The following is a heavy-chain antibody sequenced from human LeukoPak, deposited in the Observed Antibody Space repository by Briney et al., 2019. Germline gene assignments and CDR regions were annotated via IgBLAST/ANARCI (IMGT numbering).Heavy chain of an antibody. J-gene: IGHJ5*01. CDR3: ARGGTDFSSGYNLWFDY. D-gene: IGHD3-3*01. V-gene: IGHV1-8*01. CDR2: MNPNSGNT. Sequence: SVKVSCTASGYTFTSYDMNWVRQANGQGLEWMGWMNPNSGNTGYGKKFQGRVTMTRSTSTGTAYIELSSLTSEDTAVYFCARGGTDFSSGYNLWFDYWGQGTLVTVSS. CDR1: GYTFTSYD.